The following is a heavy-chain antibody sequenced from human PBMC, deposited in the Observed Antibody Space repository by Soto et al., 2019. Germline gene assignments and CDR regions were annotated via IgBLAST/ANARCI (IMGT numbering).Heavy chain of an antibody. J-gene: IGHJ4*02. CDR3: TSSYRPSSSPDH. D-gene: IGHD1-26*01. CDR1: GGSMRNYY. CDR2: VYHSGST. Sequence: SETLSLTCSVSGGSMRNYYWNWIRRPPGRGLEWIGYVYHSGSTNYNPSLKGRVSMSVDVSRNHFSLTLHSVPAADTAVYFCTSSYRPSSSPDHWGQGTLVTVSS. V-gene: IGHV4-59*01.